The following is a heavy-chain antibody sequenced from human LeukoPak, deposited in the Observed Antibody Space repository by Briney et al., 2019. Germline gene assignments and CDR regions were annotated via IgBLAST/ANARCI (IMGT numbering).Heavy chain of an antibody. Sequence: ASVKVSCKASGYTFTSYAMNWVRQAPGQGLEWMGWINTNTGNPTYAQGFTGRFVFSLDTSVSTAYLQISSLKAEDTAVYYCASIPYDSSIALKWFDPWGQGTLVTVSS. CDR1: GYTFTSYA. J-gene: IGHJ5*02. CDR3: ASIPYDSSIALKWFDP. V-gene: IGHV7-4-1*02. D-gene: IGHD6-6*01. CDR2: INTNTGNP.